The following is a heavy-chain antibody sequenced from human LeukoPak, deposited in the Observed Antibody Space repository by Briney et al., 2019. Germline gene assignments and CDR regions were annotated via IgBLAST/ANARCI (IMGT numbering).Heavy chain of an antibody. Sequence: GGSLRLSCVASGFTFTRNWMGWVRQAPGKGLEWVANIRQDGSDTYYVDSVKGRFTISSDNTKNSLYLQMNGLRAEDTAVYYCARWGYSSGLYYFDYWGRGTLVTVSS. CDR3: ARWGYSSGLYYFDY. J-gene: IGHJ4*02. CDR1: GFTFTRNW. D-gene: IGHD6-19*01. CDR2: IRQDGSDT. V-gene: IGHV3-7*01.